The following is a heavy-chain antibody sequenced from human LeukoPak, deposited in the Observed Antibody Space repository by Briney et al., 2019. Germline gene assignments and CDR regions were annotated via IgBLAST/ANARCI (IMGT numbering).Heavy chain of an antibody. CDR3: ARVSVASSNSQHLPDYFYMDV. J-gene: IGHJ6*03. CDR1: GFTFSDYY. D-gene: IGHD4-11*01. CDR2: ISSSGSTI. V-gene: IGHV3-11*01. Sequence: GGSLRLSCAASGFTFSDYYMSWIRQAPGKGLEWVSYISSSGSTIYYAGSVKGRFTISRDNAKNSLYLQMNSLRAEDTAVFYCARVSVASSNSQHLPDYFYMDVWGKGTTVTVSS.